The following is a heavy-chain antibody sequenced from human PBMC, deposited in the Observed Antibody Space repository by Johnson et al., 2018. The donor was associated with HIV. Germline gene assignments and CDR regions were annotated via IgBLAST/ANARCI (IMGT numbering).Heavy chain of an antibody. Sequence: QVQLVESGGGVVQPGRSLRLSCAASGFTFSSYAMHWVRQAPGKGLEWVAVISYDGSNKYYADSVKGRFTISRDNSKNTLYPQMNSLRGEDTAVYYCAGVGVGASGFGTGADAFDIWGQGTMVTVSS. CDR1: GFTFSSYA. CDR2: ISYDGSNK. J-gene: IGHJ3*02. CDR3: AGVGVGASGFGTGADAFDI. D-gene: IGHD3-10*01. V-gene: IGHV3-30*14.